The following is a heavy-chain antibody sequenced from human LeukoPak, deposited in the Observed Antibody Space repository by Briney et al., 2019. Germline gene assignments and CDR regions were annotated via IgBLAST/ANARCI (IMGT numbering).Heavy chain of an antibody. CDR3: TSLTGSYYYDSSGYYRVFNWFDP. D-gene: IGHD3-22*01. CDR2: IKSKTDGGTT. Sequence: GGSLRLSCAASGFTFSNAWMSWVRQAPGKGLEWAGRIKSKTDGGTTDYAAPVKGRFTISRDDSKNTLYLQMNSLKTENTAVYYCTSLTGSYYYDSSGYYRVFNWFDPWGQGTLVTVSS. V-gene: IGHV3-15*01. J-gene: IGHJ5*02. CDR1: GFTFSNAW.